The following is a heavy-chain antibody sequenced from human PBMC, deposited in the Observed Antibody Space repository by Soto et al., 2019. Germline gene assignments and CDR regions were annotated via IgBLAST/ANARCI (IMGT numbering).Heavy chain of an antibody. Sequence: GGSLRLSCAASGFTFSSYSMNWVRQAPGKGLEWVSYISSSSSTIYYADSVRGRFTISRDSAKNSLYLQMNSLRDEDTAVYYCARPEYSSSSYGMDVWGQGTTVTVSS. J-gene: IGHJ6*02. D-gene: IGHD6-6*01. CDR3: ARPEYSSSSYGMDV. CDR2: ISSSSSTI. V-gene: IGHV3-48*02. CDR1: GFTFSSYS.